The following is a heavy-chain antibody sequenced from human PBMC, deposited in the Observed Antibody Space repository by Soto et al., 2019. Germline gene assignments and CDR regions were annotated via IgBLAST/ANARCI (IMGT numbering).Heavy chain of an antibody. V-gene: IGHV1-58*02. CDR2: IVVGSGNT. J-gene: IGHJ6*02. D-gene: IGHD2-15*01. CDR1: GYTFTSYA. Sequence: GASVKVSCKASGYTFTSYAMHWVRQAPGQRLEWIGWIVVGSGNTNYAQKFQERVTITRDMSTSTAYMELSSLRSEDTAVYYCAAASSSREYCSGGSCLYYYYGMDVWGQGTTVTVSS. CDR3: AAASSSREYCSGGSCLYYYYGMDV.